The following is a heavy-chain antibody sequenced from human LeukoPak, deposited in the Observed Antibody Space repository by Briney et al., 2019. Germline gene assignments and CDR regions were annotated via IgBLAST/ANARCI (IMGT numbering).Heavy chain of an antibody. V-gene: IGHV3-48*02. CDR1: GFTFSSYS. Sequence: GGSLRLSCAASGFTFSSYSMNWVRQAPGKGLEWVSYIRSSGNTVYYADSVKGRFTISRDNAKNSLYLQMNSLRDEDTAVYHCVRDHDALDYWGQGTLVTVSS. D-gene: IGHD1-1*01. J-gene: IGHJ4*02. CDR2: IRSSGNTV. CDR3: VRDHDALDY.